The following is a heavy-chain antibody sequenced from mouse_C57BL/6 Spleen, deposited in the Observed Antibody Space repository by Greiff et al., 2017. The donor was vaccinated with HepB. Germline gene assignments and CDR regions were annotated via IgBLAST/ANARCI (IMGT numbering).Heavy chain of an antibody. CDR2: TNPTNGRT. CDR1: GYTFTSYW. V-gene: IGHV1S81*02. J-gene: IGHJ2*01. Sequence: VQLQQSGAELVKAGASVKMSCKASGYTFTSYWMHWVKQRLGQGLEWFAETNPTNGRTYYNEKFKSKATLTVDKSSSTAYMLLSGPTFEDSAVYYCARITKIVATYFDYWGQGTTLIVSS. D-gene: IGHD1-1*01. CDR3: ARITKIVATYFDY.